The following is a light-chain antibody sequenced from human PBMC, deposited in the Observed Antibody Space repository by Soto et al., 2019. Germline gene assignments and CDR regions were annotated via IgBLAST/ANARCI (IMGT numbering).Light chain of an antibody. V-gene: IGKV3-15*01. J-gene: IGKJ5*01. CDR3: QQYDIWPIT. CDR2: SAS. Sequence: EIVMTQSPATLSVSPGERATLSCRASQSVSSNLAWHQQKPGQAPRLLISSASTRATGTPARFSGSGSGTEFTLTISSLLSEDIAVYYCQQYDIWPITFGQGTRLEIK. CDR1: QSVSSN.